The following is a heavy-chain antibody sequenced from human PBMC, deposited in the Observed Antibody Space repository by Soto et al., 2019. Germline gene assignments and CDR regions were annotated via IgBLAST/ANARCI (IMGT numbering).Heavy chain of an antibody. J-gene: IGHJ4*02. D-gene: IGHD3-10*01. V-gene: IGHV4-30-2*01. CDR3: ARAPDYYGSGSQFDY. CDR2: INDSGST. Sequence: PSETLSLTCAVSGGSISSGGYSWSWIRQPPGKGLEWIGYINDSGSTYYNPSLKSRVTISVDRSKNQFSLKLSSVTAADTAVYYCARAPDYYGSGSQFDYWGQGTLVTVSS. CDR1: GGSISSGGYS.